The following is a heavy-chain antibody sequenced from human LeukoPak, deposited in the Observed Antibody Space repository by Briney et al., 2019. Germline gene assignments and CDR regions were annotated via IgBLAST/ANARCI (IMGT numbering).Heavy chain of an antibody. D-gene: IGHD4-17*01. J-gene: IGHJ3*02. CDR3: ARVLTTVTPLDAFDI. V-gene: IGHV4-61*02. Sequence: SSETLSLTCTVSGGSISSGSYYWSWIRQPAGKGLEWIGRIYTSGSTNYNPSLKSRVTMSVDTSKNQFSLKLSSVTAADTAVYYCARVLTTVTPLDAFDIWGQGTMVTVSS. CDR2: IYTSGST. CDR1: GGSISSGSYY.